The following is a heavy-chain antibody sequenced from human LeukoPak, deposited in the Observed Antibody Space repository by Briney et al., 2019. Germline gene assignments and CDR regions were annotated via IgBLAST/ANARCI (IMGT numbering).Heavy chain of an antibody. D-gene: IGHD4-17*01. CDR2: IVPIVEIT. CDR1: GDTLNNDD. CDR3: ARGNYGDPNWFDP. Sequence: SVKVSCKASGDTLNNDDITWVRQAPGRGLEWMGRIVPIVEITNYAESFQGRVTITADKSTNTFYMQLASLMSSDTAIYFCARGNYGDPNWFDPWGQGTLVTVFS. J-gene: IGHJ5*02. V-gene: IGHV1-69*04.